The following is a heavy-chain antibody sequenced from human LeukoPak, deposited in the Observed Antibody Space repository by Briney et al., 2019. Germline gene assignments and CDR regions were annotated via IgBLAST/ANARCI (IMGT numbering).Heavy chain of an antibody. Sequence: SETLSLTCTVSGGSISSGSYYGRWIRQPAGKGLEWIGRIYTSGSTNYNPSLKSRVTISVYTSKNQFSLKLSSVTAADTAVYYCARGQMATTDYWGQGTLVTVSS. CDR1: GGSISSGSYY. V-gene: IGHV4-61*02. J-gene: IGHJ4*02. CDR2: IYTSGST. CDR3: ARGQMATTDY. D-gene: IGHD5-24*01.